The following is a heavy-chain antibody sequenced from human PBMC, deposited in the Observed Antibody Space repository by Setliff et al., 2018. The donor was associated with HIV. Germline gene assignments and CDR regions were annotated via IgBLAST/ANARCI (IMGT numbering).Heavy chain of an antibody. V-gene: IGHV4-39*01. Sequence: SETLSLTCTVSGGSISSRSYYWGWIRQPPGKGLEWIGSIYYSGSTYYNPSLKSRVTISVDTSKNQFSLKLSSVTAADTAVYYCARAGSDYYDSSGYYLSTGAYFDYWGQGTLVTVSS. J-gene: IGHJ4*02. CDR2: IYYSGST. CDR3: ARAGSDYYDSSGYYLSTGAYFDY. D-gene: IGHD3-22*01. CDR1: GGSISSRSYY.